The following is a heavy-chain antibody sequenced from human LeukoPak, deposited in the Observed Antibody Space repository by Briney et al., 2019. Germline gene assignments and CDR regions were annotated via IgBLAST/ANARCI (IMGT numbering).Heavy chain of an antibody. D-gene: IGHD3-10*01. CDR3: ARHYGSGRYYYYYMDV. Sequence: SETLSLTGTVSGGSISSSSYYWGWIRQPPGKGLEWIGSIYYSGSTYYNPSLKSRVTISVDTSKNQFSLKLSSVTAADTAVYYCARHYGSGRYYYYYMDVWGKGTTVTISS. V-gene: IGHV4-39*01. CDR1: GGSISSSSYY. CDR2: IYYSGST. J-gene: IGHJ6*03.